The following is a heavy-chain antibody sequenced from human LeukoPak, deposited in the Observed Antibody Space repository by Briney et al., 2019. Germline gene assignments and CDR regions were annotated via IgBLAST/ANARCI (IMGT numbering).Heavy chain of an antibody. CDR2: INQDGSGK. V-gene: IGHV3-7*01. J-gene: IGHJ4*02. CDR3: TMNWNVPPRDY. D-gene: IGHD1-1*01. Sequence: GGSLRLSCAASGITFRSYWMNWVRQAPGKGLEWVASINQDGSGKNYVDSVKGRFTVSGDNAKKYLQMNSLRAEDTAVYYCTMNWNVPPRDYWGQGTLVTVSS. CDR1: GITFRSYW.